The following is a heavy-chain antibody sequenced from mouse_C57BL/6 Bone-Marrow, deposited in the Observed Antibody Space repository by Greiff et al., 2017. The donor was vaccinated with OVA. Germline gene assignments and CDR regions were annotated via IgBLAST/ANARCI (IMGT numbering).Heavy chain of an antibody. CDR1: GYTFTSYW. CDR2: IYPSDSET. D-gene: IGHD4-1*01. J-gene: IGHJ3*01. Sequence: QVQLKQPGAELVRPGSSVKLSCKASGYTFTSYWMDWVKQRPGQGLEWIGNIYPSDSETHYNQKFKDKATLTVDKSSSTAYMQLSSLTSEDSAVYYCARSTGLTAWFAYWGQGTLVTVSA. CDR3: ARSTGLTAWFAY. V-gene: IGHV1-61*01.